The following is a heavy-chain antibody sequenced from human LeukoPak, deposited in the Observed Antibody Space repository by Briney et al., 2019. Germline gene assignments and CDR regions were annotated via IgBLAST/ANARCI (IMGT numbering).Heavy chain of an antibody. V-gene: IGHV1-2*02. D-gene: IGHD1-26*01. CDR2: INPNSGGT. J-gene: IGHJ5*02. CDR1: GYTFTDYY. Sequence: ASVKVSCKASGYTFTDYYIHWVRQAPGQGLEWMGWINPNSGGTNYAQKFQDRVTMTRDRSITTVYMEVSSLTSDDTAVYYCTRGSFWESPVNWFDPWGQGTLVIVSS. CDR3: TRGSFWESPVNWFDP.